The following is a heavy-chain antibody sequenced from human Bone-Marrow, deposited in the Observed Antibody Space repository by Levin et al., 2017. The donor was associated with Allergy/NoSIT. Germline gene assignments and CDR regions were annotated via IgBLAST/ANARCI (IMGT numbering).Heavy chain of an antibody. D-gene: IGHD3-10*01. V-gene: IGHV3-30*04. CDR3: ARGIWFGELPPLDY. CDR1: GFTFSSYA. CDR2: ISYDGSNK. J-gene: IGHJ4*02. Sequence: LSLTCAASGFTFSSYAMHWVRQAPGKGLEWVAVISYDGSNKYYADSVKGRFTISRDNSKNTLYLQMNSLRAEDTAVYYCARGIWFGELPPLDYWGQGTLVTVSS.